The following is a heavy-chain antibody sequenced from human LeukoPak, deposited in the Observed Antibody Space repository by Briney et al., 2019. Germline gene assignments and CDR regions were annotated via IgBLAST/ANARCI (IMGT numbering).Heavy chain of an antibody. D-gene: IGHD2-2*01. CDR3: ARDNLQPRTSTDAFDI. CDR2: IYYSGST. CDR1: GGSISSGDYY. J-gene: IGHJ3*02. V-gene: IGHV4-30-4*01. Sequence: SETLSLTCTVSGGSISSGDYYWSWIRQPPGKGLEWIGYIYYSGSTYYNPSLKSRVTISVDTSKNQFSLKLSSVTAADTAVYYCARDNLQPRTSTDAFDIWAKGQWSPSLQ.